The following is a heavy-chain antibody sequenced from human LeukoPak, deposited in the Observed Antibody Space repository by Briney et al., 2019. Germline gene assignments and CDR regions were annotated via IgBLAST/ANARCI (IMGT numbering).Heavy chain of an antibody. Sequence: GGSLRLSCAASGFTFSSYAMSWVRQAPGKGLGWVSTISDSDSTYYVDSVKGRFSISRDNSKNTLYLQMNSLRAEDTAVYYCARLSPSSSWYYPLDYWGQGTLVTVSS. CDR3: ARLSPSSSWYYPLDY. CDR1: GFTFSSYA. D-gene: IGHD6-13*01. V-gene: IGHV3-23*01. J-gene: IGHJ4*02. CDR2: ISDSDST.